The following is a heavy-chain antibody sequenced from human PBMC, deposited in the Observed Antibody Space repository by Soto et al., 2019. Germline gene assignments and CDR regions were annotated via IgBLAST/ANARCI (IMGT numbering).Heavy chain of an antibody. V-gene: IGHV4-59*01. J-gene: IGHJ4*02. CDR1: GGSTHSYY. D-gene: IGHD2-15*01. Sequence: QVQLQESGPGLVKPSETLSLTCTVSGGSTHSYYWAWIRQPPGKGLEWMGYVYYNGDTNYNPSLKSRVTISVDASKNQFSLKLTSVTPADKAVYYCARGHGQGGSSFDFWGQGTLVTVSS. CDR2: VYYNGDT. CDR3: ARGHGQGGSSFDF.